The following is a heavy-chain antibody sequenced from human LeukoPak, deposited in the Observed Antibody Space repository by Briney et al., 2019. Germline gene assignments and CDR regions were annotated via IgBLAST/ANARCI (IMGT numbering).Heavy chain of an antibody. D-gene: IGHD3-22*01. Sequence: GGSLRLSCAASAFTFSSYWMSWVRQAPGKGLEWVANIKQDGSEKYYVDSVKGRFTISRDNAKNSLYLQMNSLRAEDTAVYYCARERGDYYDSSGYYSDWGQGTLVTVSS. J-gene: IGHJ4*02. CDR1: AFTFSSYW. CDR2: IKQDGSEK. CDR3: ARERGDYYDSSGYYSD. V-gene: IGHV3-7*01.